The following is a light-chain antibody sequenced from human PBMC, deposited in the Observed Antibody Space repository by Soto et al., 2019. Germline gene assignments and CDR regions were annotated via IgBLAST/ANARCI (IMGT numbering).Light chain of an antibody. CDR2: KDS. CDR1: VLSKNY. J-gene: IGLJ3*02. Sequence: SYELTQASSVSVSPGQTARITCSGDVLSKNYARWFQQKPGQAPLLVIYKDSERPSGIPERFSGSSSGTTVTLTISGAQIEDEADYYCYSAADNTRVFVGGTKLTVL. CDR3: YSAADNTRV. V-gene: IGLV3-27*01.